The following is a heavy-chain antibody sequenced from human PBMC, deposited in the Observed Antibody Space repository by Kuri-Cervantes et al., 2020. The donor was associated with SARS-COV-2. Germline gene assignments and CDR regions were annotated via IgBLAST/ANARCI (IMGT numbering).Heavy chain of an antibody. J-gene: IGHJ2*01. V-gene: IGHV3-21*04. CDR3: AKDSPEIVVVPAAPLYFDL. Sequence: LSLTCAASGFTFSSYSMNWVRQAPGKGLEWVSSIRSSSSYIYYADSVKGRFTISRDNSKNTLYLQRNSLRAEDTAVYYCAKDSPEIVVVPAAPLYFDLWGHGTLVTVSS. D-gene: IGHD2-2*01. CDR2: IRSSSSYI. CDR1: GFTFSSYS.